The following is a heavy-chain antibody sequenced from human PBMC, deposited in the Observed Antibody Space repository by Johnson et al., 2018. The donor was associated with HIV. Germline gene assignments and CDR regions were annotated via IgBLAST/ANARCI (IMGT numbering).Heavy chain of an antibody. CDR3: AKALGGYAFDI. V-gene: IGHV3-30*02. J-gene: IGHJ3*02. CDR2: IRYDGSNK. D-gene: IGHD3-3*01. CDR1: GFTFSSYG. Sequence: QVQLVESGGGVVQPGGSLRLSCAASGFTFSSYGMHWVRQAPGKGLEWVAFIRYDGSNKYYADSVKGRFTISRDNSKNSLALQMNSLRAEDTAVYYCAKALGGYAFDIWGQGTMVTVSS.